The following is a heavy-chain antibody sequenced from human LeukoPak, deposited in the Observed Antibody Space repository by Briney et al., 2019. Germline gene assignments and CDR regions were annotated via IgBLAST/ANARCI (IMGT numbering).Heavy chain of an antibody. J-gene: IGHJ4*02. V-gene: IGHV5-51*01. CDR2: IYPGDSDT. CDR1: GYSFTSYW. CDR3: ARRIYGSGSYSYFDY. Sequence: GESLKISCKGSGYSFTSYWIGWVRQMPGKGLEWMGIIYPGDSDTRYSPSFQGQVTISADKSIGTAYLQWSSLKASDTAMYYCARRIYGSGSYSYFDYWGQGTLVTVSS. D-gene: IGHD3-10*01.